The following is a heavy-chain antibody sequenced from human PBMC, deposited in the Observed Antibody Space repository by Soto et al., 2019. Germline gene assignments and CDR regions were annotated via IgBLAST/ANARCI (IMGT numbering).Heavy chain of an antibody. CDR2: ISYDGSNK. CDR1: GFTFSSYG. Sequence: GGSLRLSCAASGFTFSSYGMHWVRQAPGKGLEWVAVISYDGSNKYYADSVKGRFTISRDNSKNTLYLQMNSLRAEDTAVYYCAKDLDTVTTYYYYYYMDVWGKGTTVTVSS. J-gene: IGHJ6*03. CDR3: AKDLDTVTTYYYYYYMDV. D-gene: IGHD4-4*01. V-gene: IGHV3-30*18.